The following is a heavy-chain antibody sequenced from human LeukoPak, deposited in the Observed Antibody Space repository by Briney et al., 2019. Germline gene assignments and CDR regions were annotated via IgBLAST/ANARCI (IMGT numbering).Heavy chain of an antibody. Sequence: RTGGSLRLSCAASGFTFSSYGMHWVRQAPGKGLEWVAFIRYDGSNKYYADSVKGRFTISRDNSKNTLYLQMNSLRAEDTAVYYCVKGEESIEDYWGQGTLVTVS. CDR3: VKGEESIEDY. J-gene: IGHJ4*02. CDR2: IRYDGSNK. CDR1: GFTFSSYG. V-gene: IGHV3-30*02. D-gene: IGHD3-16*01.